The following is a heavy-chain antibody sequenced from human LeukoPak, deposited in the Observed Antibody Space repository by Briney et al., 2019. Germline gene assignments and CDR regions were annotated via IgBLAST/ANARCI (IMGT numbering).Heavy chain of an antibody. V-gene: IGHV4-4*07. Sequence: SETLSLTCTVSGGSISSYYWSWIRQPAGKGLEWIGRIYTSGSTNYNPSLKSRVTMSVDTSKNQFSLKLSSVTAADTAVYYCAREQLEQWLVGNHYFDYWGQGTLVTVSS. CDR1: GGSISSYY. CDR3: AREQLEQWLVGNHYFDY. D-gene: IGHD6-19*01. CDR2: IYTSGST. J-gene: IGHJ4*02.